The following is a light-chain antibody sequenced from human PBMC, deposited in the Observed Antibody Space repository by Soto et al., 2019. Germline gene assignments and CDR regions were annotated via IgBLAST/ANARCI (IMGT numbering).Light chain of an antibody. CDR2: WAS. CDR3: QQYYSTPWT. CDR1: QSVLYSSNKKNY. V-gene: IGKV4-1*01. Sequence: DIVMTQSPDSLAVSLGERATINCKSSQSVLYSSNKKNYLAWYQQKAGQPPKLLIYWASTRESGVPDRFSGSGSGTDFTLTISSLQAEDVAVYYCQQYYSTPWTFGQGIKVEMK. J-gene: IGKJ1*01.